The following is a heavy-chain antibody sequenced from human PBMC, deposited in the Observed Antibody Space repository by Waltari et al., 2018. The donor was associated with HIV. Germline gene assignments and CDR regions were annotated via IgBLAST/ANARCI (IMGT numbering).Heavy chain of an antibody. CDR1: GYTFTSYA. Sequence: QVQLVQSGAEVKKPGASVKVSCKASGYTFTSYAMHWVRQAPGQRLEWMGWINAGNGNTKYSQKFQGRVTITRDTSASTAYMELSSLRSEDTAVYYCARSIMITFGGPEEMPTYGMDVWGQGTTVTVSS. J-gene: IGHJ6*02. D-gene: IGHD3-16*01. CDR2: INAGNGNT. V-gene: IGHV1-3*01. CDR3: ARSIMITFGGPEEMPTYGMDV.